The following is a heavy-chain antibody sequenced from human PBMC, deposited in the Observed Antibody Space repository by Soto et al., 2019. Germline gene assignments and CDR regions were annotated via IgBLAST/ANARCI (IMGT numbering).Heavy chain of an antibody. Sequence: GGSLRLSCAASGFTFSSYAMHWVRQAPGKGLEWVAVISHDGSNKYYADSVKGRFTISRDNSKNTLYLQMNSLRAEDTAVYYCARERFLEWLLYDFDPWGQGTLVTVS. CDR1: GFTFSSYA. J-gene: IGHJ5*02. CDR3: ARERFLEWLLYDFDP. CDR2: ISHDGSNK. D-gene: IGHD3-3*01. V-gene: IGHV3-30-3*01.